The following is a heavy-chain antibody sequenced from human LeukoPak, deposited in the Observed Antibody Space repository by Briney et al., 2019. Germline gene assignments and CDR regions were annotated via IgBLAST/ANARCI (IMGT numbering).Heavy chain of an antibody. V-gene: IGHV3-23*01. CDR1: GFTFSSYA. CDR3: AKDVWYSSGFLDY. Sequence: GGSLRLSCAASGFTFSSYAMSWVRQAPGRGLEWVSAICGSGGSTYYADSVKGRFTISRDNSKNALYLQMNSLRAEDTAVYYCAKDVWYSSGFLDYWGQGTLVTVSS. J-gene: IGHJ4*02. CDR2: ICGSGGST. D-gene: IGHD6-19*01.